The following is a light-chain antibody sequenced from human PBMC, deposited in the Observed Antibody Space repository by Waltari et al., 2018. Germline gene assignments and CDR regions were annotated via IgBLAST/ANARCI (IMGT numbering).Light chain of an antibody. Sequence: DIVMTQTPLSLPVTPGEPASISCRSSQSLLHSNGNTYLYWYLQKPGQPPRLLIYRVSNRFAGVPDRFSGSGSGTDFTLKTSRVEVEDVGVYYCMQALQTPRTFGQGTKVEIK. CDR1: QSLLHSNGNTY. J-gene: IGKJ1*01. V-gene: IGKV2-29*02. CDR2: RVS. CDR3: MQALQTPRT.